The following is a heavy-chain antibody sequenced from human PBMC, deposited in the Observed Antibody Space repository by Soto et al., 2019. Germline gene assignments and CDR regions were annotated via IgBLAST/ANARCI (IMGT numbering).Heavy chain of an antibody. Sequence: QVQLQQWGAGLLKPPETLSLTCAVYGGFVSSGSYYWSWIRQPPGKGLEWIGEMSHSGGTHFNPSLKGRVTISVDTSKNQFSLKMSSVTAADTALYYCARVERGTATTVVDAFDIWGPGTMVTVSS. J-gene: IGHJ3*02. CDR1: GGFVSSGSYY. V-gene: IGHV4-34*01. D-gene: IGHD1-1*01. CDR3: ARVERGTATTVVDAFDI. CDR2: MSHSGGT.